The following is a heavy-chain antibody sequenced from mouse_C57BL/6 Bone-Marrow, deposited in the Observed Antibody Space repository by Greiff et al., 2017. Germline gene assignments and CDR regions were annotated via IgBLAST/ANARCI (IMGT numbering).Heavy chain of an antibody. CDR3: ATWGIDY. Sequence: QVQLQQSGAELARPGASVKMSCKASGYTFTSYTMHWVKQRPGQGLEWIGYINPSSGYTKYNDKFKGKATLTVDKSSSTVYLQLSRLTSDDSAVYSCATWGIDYGGQGTTLTVSA. V-gene: IGHV1-4*01. CDR1: GYTFTSYT. CDR2: INPSSGYT. J-gene: IGHJ2*01. D-gene: IGHD4-1*01.